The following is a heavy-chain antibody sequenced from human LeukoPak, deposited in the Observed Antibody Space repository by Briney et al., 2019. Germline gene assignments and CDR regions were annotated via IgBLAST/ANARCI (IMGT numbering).Heavy chain of an antibody. V-gene: IGHV1-18*01. CDR3: ARDRSERKPPTHVGGRFTANYYYYMDV. Sequence: ASVKVSCKASGYTFGSYGINWVRQAPGQGLEWMGWINTYDGKTNYAQNLQGRVTFTTDPSTSTAYMELRSLTSDDTAVYYCARDRSERKPPTHVGGRFTANYYYYMDVWGKGATVTVSS. CDR2: INTYDGKT. CDR1: GYTFGSYG. J-gene: IGHJ6*03. D-gene: IGHD3-16*01.